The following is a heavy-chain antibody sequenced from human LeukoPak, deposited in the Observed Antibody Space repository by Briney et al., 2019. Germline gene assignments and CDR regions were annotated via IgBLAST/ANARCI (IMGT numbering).Heavy chain of an antibody. CDR3: ARVASEWEPLYYFDY. V-gene: IGHV1-3*01. CDR1: GYTFTSYA. Sequence: GASVKVSCKASGYTFTSYAMHWVRQAPGQRLEWMGWINAGNGNTKYSQKFQGRVTITRDTSASTAYMELSSLRSEDTAVYYCARVASEWEPLYYFDYWGQGTLVTVSS. J-gene: IGHJ4*02. CDR2: INAGNGNT. D-gene: IGHD1-26*01.